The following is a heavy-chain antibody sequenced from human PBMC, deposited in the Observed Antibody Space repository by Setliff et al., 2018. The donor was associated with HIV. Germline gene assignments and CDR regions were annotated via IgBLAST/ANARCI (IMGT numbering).Heavy chain of an antibody. CDR2: IIPISGTS. CDR3: ARGSPWLAPDS. J-gene: IGHJ4*02. Sequence: SVKVSCKASGGSFSDTAITWVRQAPGQGLEWMGTIIPISGTSNYAQRLQARVTITADESTSTAYMELSSLISEDTAVFYCARGSPWLAPDSWGQGTLVTVSS. CDR1: GGSFSDTA. D-gene: IGHD3-22*01. V-gene: IGHV1-69*13.